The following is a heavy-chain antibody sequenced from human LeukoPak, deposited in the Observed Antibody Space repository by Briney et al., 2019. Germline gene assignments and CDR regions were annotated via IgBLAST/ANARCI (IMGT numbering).Heavy chain of an antibody. D-gene: IGHD2-2*01. CDR3: ARDYQLQASGYYYYMDV. J-gene: IGHJ6*03. V-gene: IGHV1-69*13. CDR1: GGTLSSYA. Sequence: ASVTVSCKASGGTLSSYAISWVRQAPGQGLEWMGGIIPIFGTANYAQKFQGRVTITAGESTSTAYMELSSLRSEDTAVYYCARDYQLQASGYYYYMDVWGKGTTVTVSS. CDR2: IIPIFGTA.